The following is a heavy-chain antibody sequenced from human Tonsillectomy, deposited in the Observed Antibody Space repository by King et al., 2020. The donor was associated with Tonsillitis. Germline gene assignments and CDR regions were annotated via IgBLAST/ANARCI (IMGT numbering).Heavy chain of an antibody. V-gene: IGHV4-30-2*01. CDR2: IYQSGST. J-gene: IGHJ1*01. D-gene: IGHD3-16*01. CDR3: ARAAAIGGAEYFQH. Sequence: QLQESGSGLVKPSQTLSLTCAVSGGSISSGGYSWSWIRQPPGPGLEWIVYIYQSGSTYYNPSLKSRVTISLDRSKNQFSLKLSSVTAADTAVYYCARAAAIGGAEYFQHWGQGTLVTVSS. CDR1: GGSISSGGYS.